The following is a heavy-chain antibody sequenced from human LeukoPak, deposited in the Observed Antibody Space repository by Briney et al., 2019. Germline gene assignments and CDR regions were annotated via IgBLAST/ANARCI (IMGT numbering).Heavy chain of an antibody. CDR3: AREEILARIRSFDY. CDR1: GYTFTSYY. Sequence: ASVKVSCKASGYTFTSYYIHWVRQAPGRGLEWMGIFNPSGASTTYAQTFQGRVAMTRDTSTSTVYMELSSLRSEDTAVYYCAREEILARIRSFDYWRQGTLVTVSS. CDR2: FNPSGAST. J-gene: IGHJ4*02. V-gene: IGHV1-46*01. D-gene: IGHD3-3*02.